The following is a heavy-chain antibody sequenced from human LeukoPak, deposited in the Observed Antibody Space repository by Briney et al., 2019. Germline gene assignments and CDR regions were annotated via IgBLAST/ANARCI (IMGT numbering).Heavy chain of an antibody. J-gene: IGHJ4*02. Sequence: VASVTVSCKASGYTFTSYYMHWVRQAPGQGLEWMGIINPGGGSTSYAQKFQGRVTMTRDTSTSTVYMELSSLRSEDTAVYYCARANTADFGELLDLDYWGQGTLVTVSS. V-gene: IGHV1-46*01. CDR1: GYTFTSYY. CDR2: INPGGGST. CDR3: ARANTADFGELLDLDY. D-gene: IGHD3-10*01.